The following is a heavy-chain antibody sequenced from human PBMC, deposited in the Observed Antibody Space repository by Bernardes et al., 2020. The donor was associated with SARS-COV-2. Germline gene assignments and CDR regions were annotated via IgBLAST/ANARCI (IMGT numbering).Heavy chain of an antibody. J-gene: IGHJ5*02. CDR2: ISAYNCNT. CDR1: GYTFTSYG. V-gene: IGHV1-18*04. CDR3: ARSRITILGVVIKFDP. Sequence: ASVKVSCKASGYTFTSYGISWVRQAPGQGLEWLGWISAYNCNTNYAQKLQGRVTMTTDTSTSTAYMELRSLRSDDTAVYYCARSRITILGVVIKFDPWGQGTLVTVSS. D-gene: IGHD3-3*01.